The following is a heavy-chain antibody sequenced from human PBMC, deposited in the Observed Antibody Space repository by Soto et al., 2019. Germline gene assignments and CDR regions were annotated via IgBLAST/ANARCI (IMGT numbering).Heavy chain of an antibody. CDR2: TFYRSKWNN. Sequence: SQTLSLTFAISGDSVSTNRVSWNWIRQSPARGLEWLGRTFYRSKWNNDYAVSVKSRITINPDTSKNQFSLQLNSVTPEDTAVYYCARSQTGLIDYWGQGTLVTVSS. CDR1: GDSVSTNRVS. J-gene: IGHJ4*02. CDR3: ARSQTGLIDY. D-gene: IGHD1-1*01. V-gene: IGHV6-1*01.